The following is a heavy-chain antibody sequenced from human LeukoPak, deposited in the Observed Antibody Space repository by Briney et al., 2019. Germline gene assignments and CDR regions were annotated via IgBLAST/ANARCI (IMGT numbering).Heavy chain of an antibody. CDR1: GASLSSYY. V-gene: IGHV4-59*01. J-gene: IGHJ5*02. Sequence: PSETLSLTCSVSGASLSSYYWDWLRQPPGKGLEWIGYISDTGKTDSNPSLKSRVSISLDTSKKQFSLRLRSLTSADSAVYYCATGYYEPFATCGPGILVTVSS. CDR3: ATGYYEPFAT. CDR2: ISDTGKT. D-gene: IGHD2/OR15-2a*01.